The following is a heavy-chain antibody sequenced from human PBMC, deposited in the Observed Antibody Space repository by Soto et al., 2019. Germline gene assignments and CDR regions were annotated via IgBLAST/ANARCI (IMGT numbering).Heavy chain of an antibody. CDR2: IYYSGST. Sequence: PSETLSLTCTVSGGSISSYYWSWIRQPPGKGLEWIGYIYYSGSTNYNPSLKSRVTISVDTSKNQFSLKLSSVTAADTAVYYCARHPSIMITFGGVYYYYMDVWGKGTTVTVSS. CDR1: GGSISSYY. J-gene: IGHJ6*03. CDR3: ARHPSIMITFGGVYYYYMDV. D-gene: IGHD3-16*01. V-gene: IGHV4-59*08.